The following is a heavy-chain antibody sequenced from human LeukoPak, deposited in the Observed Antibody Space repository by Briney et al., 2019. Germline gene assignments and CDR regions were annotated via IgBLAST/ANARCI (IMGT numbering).Heavy chain of an antibody. J-gene: IGHJ4*02. CDR1: GFTFSSYG. V-gene: IGHV3-33*01. CDR3: AREEYSSTAFDY. Sequence: GGSLRLSCAASGFTFSSYGMHWVRQAPGKGLEGVAVIWYDGSNKYYADSVKGRFTISRDNSKNTLYLQMNSLRAEDTAVYYCAREEYSSTAFDYWGQGTLVTVSS. CDR2: IWYDGSNK. D-gene: IGHD6-6*01.